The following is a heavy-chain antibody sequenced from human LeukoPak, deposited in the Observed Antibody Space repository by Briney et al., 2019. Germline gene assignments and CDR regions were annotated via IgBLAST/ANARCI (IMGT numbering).Heavy chain of an antibody. CDR2: ISSDGNSK. J-gene: IGHJ4*02. CDR3: VSPTADYPFLYYFDS. V-gene: IGHV3-30*09. D-gene: IGHD5-12*01. Sequence: PGGPLRFSCGAPGFTSSSYFINWVPKAQGKGRGWGAVISSDGNSKNFALSVKGRFAISRDNSKNTLFLQMNNLRSEDTALYYCVSPTADYPFLYYFDSWGQGTLVTVSS. CDR1: GFTSSSYF.